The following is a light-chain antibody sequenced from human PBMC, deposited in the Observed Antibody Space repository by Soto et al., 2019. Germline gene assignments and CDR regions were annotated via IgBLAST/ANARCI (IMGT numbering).Light chain of an antibody. Sequence: QSVLTQPPSVSAAPGQTVTISCAGSSSNIGNNFVSWYQQLPGTAPKLLIYENNKRPSGIPDRFSGSKSGTSASLRITGLQTGDEAVYYCGTWDSSLTVWVFGGGTQLTVL. V-gene: IGLV1-51*02. CDR1: SSNIGNNF. CDR3: GTWDSSLTVWV. CDR2: ENN. J-gene: IGLJ3*02.